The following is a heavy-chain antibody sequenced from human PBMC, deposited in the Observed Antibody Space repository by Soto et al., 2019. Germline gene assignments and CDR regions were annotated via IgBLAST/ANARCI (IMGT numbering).Heavy chain of an antibody. CDR2: IFSNDEK. V-gene: IGHV2-26*01. CDR3: ARIVLITGLDY. D-gene: IGHD3-22*01. CDR1: GFSLSNARMG. Sequence: QVTLKESGPVLVKPTEPLTLTCTVSGFSLSNARMGVSWIRQPPGKALEWLAHIFSNDEKSYSTSLKSRLTISKDTSKSQVVLTMTNMDPVDTATYYCARIVLITGLDYWGQGTLVTVSS. J-gene: IGHJ4*02.